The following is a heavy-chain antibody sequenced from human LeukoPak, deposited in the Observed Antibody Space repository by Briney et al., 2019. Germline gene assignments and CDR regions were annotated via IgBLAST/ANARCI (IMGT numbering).Heavy chain of an antibody. J-gene: IGHJ5*02. V-gene: IGHV4-61*02. Sequence: SETLSLTCTVSGGSISSGSYYWSWIRQPAGKGLEWIGRIYTSGSTNYNPSLKSRVTISVDTSKNQFSLKLSSVTAADTAVYYCARDYYDSSGSINWFDPWGQGILVTVAS. CDR3: ARDYYDSSGSINWFDP. CDR1: GGSISSGSYY. CDR2: IYTSGST. D-gene: IGHD3-22*01.